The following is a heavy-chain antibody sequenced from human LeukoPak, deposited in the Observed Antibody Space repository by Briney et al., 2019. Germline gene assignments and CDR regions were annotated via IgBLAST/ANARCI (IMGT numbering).Heavy chain of an antibody. CDR3: ARDSAWDLRFDY. CDR2: ISAYNGNT. D-gene: IGHD1-26*01. V-gene: IGHV1-18*03. Sequence: ASVKVSCKASGGTFSSYAISWVRQAPGQGPEWMGGISAYNGNTNYAQKLQGRVTMTTDTSTSTAYMELRSLRSDDMAVYYCARDSAWDLRFDYWGQGTLVSVSS. J-gene: IGHJ4*02. CDR1: GGTFSSYA.